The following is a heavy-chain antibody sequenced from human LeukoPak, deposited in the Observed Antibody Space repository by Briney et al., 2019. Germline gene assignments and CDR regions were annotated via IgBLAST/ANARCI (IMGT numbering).Heavy chain of an antibody. D-gene: IGHD2-2*01. Sequence: GGSLRLSCAASGFTFNSYAITWVRQAPGKGLEWVSSISGNGGSTYYTDSVKGRFTISRDNSKNTLYLQMNSLRAEDTAAYCCAKDLRVIVVTYYMDVWGKGTTVTVSS. CDR1: GFTFNSYA. CDR3: AKDLRVIVVTYYMDV. CDR2: ISGNGGST. V-gene: IGHV3-23*01. J-gene: IGHJ6*03.